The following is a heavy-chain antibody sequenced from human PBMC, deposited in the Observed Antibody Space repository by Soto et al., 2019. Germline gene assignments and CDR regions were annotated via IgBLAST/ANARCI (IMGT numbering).Heavy chain of an antibody. V-gene: IGHV3-23*01. Sequence: GGSLRLSCAASGFTFSSYAMSWVRQAPGKGLEWVSAISGSGGSTYYADSVKGRFTISRDNSKNTLYLQMNSLRAEDTAVYYCAKDRRHNDYGAQTHRGGQGTLVTVSS. J-gene: IGHJ4*02. CDR3: AKDRRHNDYGAQTHR. D-gene: IGHD4-17*01. CDR2: ISGSGGST. CDR1: GFTFSSYA.